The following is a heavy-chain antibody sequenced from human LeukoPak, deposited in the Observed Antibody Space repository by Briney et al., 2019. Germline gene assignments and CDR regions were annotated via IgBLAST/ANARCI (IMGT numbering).Heavy chain of an antibody. V-gene: IGHV5-51*01. Sequence: GESLKISCKGSGYSFTSYWIGCVRRMPRKELEWMGIIYPGDSDTRYSPSFQGQVTISADKSISTAYLQWSSLKASDTAMYYCARRHEGYCSGGSCYWFDPWGQGTLVTVSS. CDR2: IYPGDSDT. J-gene: IGHJ5*02. D-gene: IGHD2-15*01. CDR1: GYSFTSYW. CDR3: ARRHEGYCSGGSCYWFDP.